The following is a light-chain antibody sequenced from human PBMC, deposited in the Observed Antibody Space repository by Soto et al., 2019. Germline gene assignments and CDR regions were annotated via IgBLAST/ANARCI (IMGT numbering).Light chain of an antibody. CDR2: GAS. CDR1: QSVSSSY. Sequence: ELVLTQAPGTLSLSPGERATLSCRARQSVSSSYLAWYQQKPGQDPRLLIYGASSRDNGIPDRFSGSGSGTDFTLTILRLEPEEFAVSYCQQYGSSPGLTFGGGNKGAIK. J-gene: IGKJ4*01. CDR3: QQYGSSPGLT. V-gene: IGKV3-20*01.